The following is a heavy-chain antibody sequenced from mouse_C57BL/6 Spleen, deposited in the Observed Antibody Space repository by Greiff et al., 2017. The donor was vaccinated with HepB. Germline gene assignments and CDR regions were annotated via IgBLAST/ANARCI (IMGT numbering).Heavy chain of an antibody. CDR3: ARAPDLLYGYYAMDY. Sequence: VQLKESGPGLVKPSQSLSLTCSVTGYSITSGYYWNWIRQFPGNKLEWMGYISYDGSNNYNPSLKNRISITRDTSKNQFFLKLNSVTTEDTATYYCARAPDLLYGYYAMDYWGQGTSVTVSS. D-gene: IGHD2-1*01. V-gene: IGHV3-6*01. CDR1: GYSITSGYY. CDR2: ISYDGSN. J-gene: IGHJ4*01.